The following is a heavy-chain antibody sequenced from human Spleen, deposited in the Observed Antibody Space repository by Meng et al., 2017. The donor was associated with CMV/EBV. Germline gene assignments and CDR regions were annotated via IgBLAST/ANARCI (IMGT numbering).Heavy chain of an antibody. V-gene: IGHV3-11*01. Sequence: GGSLRLSCAASGFDFSNSYMSWVRQAPGKGLEWVSYISSSGSTIYYADSVKGRFTISRDNAKNSLYLQMNSLRAEDTAVYYCATAARFGFWSGYLDYWGQGTLVTVSS. D-gene: IGHD3-3*01. CDR1: GFDFSNSY. CDR3: ATAARFGFWSGYLDY. J-gene: IGHJ4*02. CDR2: ISSSGSTI.